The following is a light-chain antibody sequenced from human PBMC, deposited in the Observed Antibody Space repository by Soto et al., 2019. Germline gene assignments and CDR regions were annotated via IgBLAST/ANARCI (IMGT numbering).Light chain of an antibody. Sequence: QSVLTQPASVSGSPGQSITISCTGTSSDIGGYNYVSWYQQHPGKAPKLMIYDVRNRPSGVSNRFSGSKSGNTASLTISGLQADDEADFYCSSYTTSSTLVFGAGTKLTVL. CDR3: SSYTTSSTLV. V-gene: IGLV2-14*03. CDR1: SSDIGGYNY. CDR2: DVR. J-gene: IGLJ1*01.